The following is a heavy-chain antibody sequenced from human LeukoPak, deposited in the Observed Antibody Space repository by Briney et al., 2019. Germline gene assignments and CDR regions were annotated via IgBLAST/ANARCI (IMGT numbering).Heavy chain of an antibody. CDR3: ARVPDYGDYGGAFDI. J-gene: IGHJ3*02. CDR2: INWNGGST. D-gene: IGHD4-17*01. V-gene: IGHV3-20*04. CDR1: GFTFDDYG. Sequence: GGSLRLSCAASGFTFDDYGMSWIRQAPGKGLEWVSGINWNGGSTGYADSVKGRFTISRDNAKNSLYLQMNSLRAEDTALYYCARVPDYGDYGGAFDIWGQGTMVTVSS.